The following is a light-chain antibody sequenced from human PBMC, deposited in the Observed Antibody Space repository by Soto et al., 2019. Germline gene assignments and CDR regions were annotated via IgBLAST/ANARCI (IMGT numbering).Light chain of an antibody. CDR3: HQYGSSPLT. Sequence: EIVLTQSPGTLSLSPGERATLSCRASQSVSSNYLAWYQQSPGQAPRLLIYGASSRATGIPDRFSGSGSGTDFTLTISRLEAEDFAMYYCHQYGSSPLTSGGGTKVEIK. V-gene: IGKV3-20*01. J-gene: IGKJ4*01. CDR1: QSVSSNY. CDR2: GAS.